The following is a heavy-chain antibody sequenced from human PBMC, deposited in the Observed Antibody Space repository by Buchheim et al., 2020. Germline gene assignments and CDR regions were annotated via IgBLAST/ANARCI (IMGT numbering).Heavy chain of an antibody. CDR2: IHPNSGGT. J-gene: IGHJ5*02. V-gene: IGHV1-2*04. CDR3: ARATGSGWYPKANWFDP. CDR1: GYTFTGYY. D-gene: IGHD6-19*01. Sequence: QVQLVQSGAEVKKPGASVKVSCKASGYTFTGYYMHWVRQAPGQGLEWMGWIHPNSGGTNYAQKFQGWVTMTRDTSISTAYMELSRLRSDDTAVYYCARATGSGWYPKANWFDPWGQGTL.